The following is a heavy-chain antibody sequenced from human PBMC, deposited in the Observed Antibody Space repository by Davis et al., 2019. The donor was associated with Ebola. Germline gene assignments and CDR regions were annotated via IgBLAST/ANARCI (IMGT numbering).Heavy chain of an antibody. CDR1: GYSFTGNY. D-gene: IGHD5-18*01. Sequence: ASVKVSCKASGYSFTGNYIQWVRQAPGQGLEWMGRINPNSGGTNYAQKFQGRVTMTRDTSISTVYMELSRLRSDDTAVYYCARGDTAIDDYWGQGTLVTVSS. CDR3: ARGDTAIDDY. CDR2: INPNSGGT. J-gene: IGHJ4*02. V-gene: IGHV1-2*06.